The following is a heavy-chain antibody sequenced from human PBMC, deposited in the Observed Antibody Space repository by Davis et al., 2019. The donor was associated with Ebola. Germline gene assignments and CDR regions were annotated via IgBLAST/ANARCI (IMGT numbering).Heavy chain of an antibody. CDR1: GGSFSGYY. V-gene: IGHV4-34*01. Sequence: SETLSLTCAVYGGSFSGYYWTWIRQPPGKGLEWIGSIYYSGSTYYNPSLKSRVTISVDTSKNQFSLKLSSVTAADTAVYYCARGGVGANFDYWGQGTLVTVSS. CDR2: IYYSGST. J-gene: IGHJ4*02. CDR3: ARGGVGANFDY. D-gene: IGHD1-26*01.